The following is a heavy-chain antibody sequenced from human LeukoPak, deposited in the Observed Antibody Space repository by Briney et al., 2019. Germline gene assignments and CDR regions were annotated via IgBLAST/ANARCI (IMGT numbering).Heavy chain of an antibody. V-gene: IGHV1-69*04. J-gene: IGHJ4*02. CDR2: IIPILGIA. CDR3: AIGDIDRGSPRGYYFDY. Sequence: SVKVSCKASGGTFSSYAISWVRQAPGQGLEWIARIIPILGIANYAQKFQGRITITADKSTSTAYMELSSLRAEDTAVYYCAIGDIDRGSPRGYYFDYWGQGSLVTVSP. D-gene: IGHD3-10*01. CDR1: GGTFSSYA.